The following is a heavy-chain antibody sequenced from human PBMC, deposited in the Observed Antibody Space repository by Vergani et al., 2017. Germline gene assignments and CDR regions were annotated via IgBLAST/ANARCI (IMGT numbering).Heavy chain of an antibody. D-gene: IGHD6-13*01. CDR1: GGSMSGYY. CDR3: AGDTHSWQRADR. CDR2: LSTTGGA. V-gene: IGHV4-4*09. J-gene: IGHJ5*02. Sequence: QVRLQESGPGLVKPSETLSLTCRVSGGSMSGYYWSWIRQPPGKELEWIGSLSTTGGATHASHNPSRKRRVSISVDTSKSQFSLRLTAVTAADSAIYYCAGDTHSWQRADRWGQGLLVSVSS.